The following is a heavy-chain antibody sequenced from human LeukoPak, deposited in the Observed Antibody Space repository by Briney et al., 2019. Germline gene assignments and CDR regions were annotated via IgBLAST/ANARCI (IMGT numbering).Heavy chain of an antibody. J-gene: IGHJ4*02. CDR1: GFTFSIYG. D-gene: IGHD6-13*01. CDR2: ISYDGSNK. Sequence: GGSLRLSCAASGFTFSIYGMPWVRQAPGKGLEWVAVISYDGSNKYYADSVNGRFTISRDNSKNTLYLQMNSLRAEDTAVYYCAEKEAGDSSNCPDYWGQGTLVTVSS. V-gene: IGHV3-30*18. CDR3: AEKEAGDSSNCPDY.